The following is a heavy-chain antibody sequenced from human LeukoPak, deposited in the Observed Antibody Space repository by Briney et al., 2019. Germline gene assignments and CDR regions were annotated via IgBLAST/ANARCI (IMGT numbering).Heavy chain of an antibody. CDR3: ARLYGSGSYYHDY. J-gene: IGHJ4*02. V-gene: IGHV1-2*02. D-gene: IGHD3-10*01. CDR1: GYTFTGYY. Sequence: ASVKVSCKASGYTFTGYYMHWVRQAPGQGLEWMGWINPNSGGTNYAQKFQGRVTMTRDTSISTAYMELSRLTSDDTAVYYCARLYGSGSYYHDYWGQGTLVTVSS. CDR2: INPNSGGT.